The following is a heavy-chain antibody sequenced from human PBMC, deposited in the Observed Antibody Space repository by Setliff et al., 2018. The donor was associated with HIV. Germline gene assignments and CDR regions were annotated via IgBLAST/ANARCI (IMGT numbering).Heavy chain of an antibody. D-gene: IGHD2-15*01. V-gene: IGHV4-34*01. CDR2: IIHSGGT. Sequence: PSETLSLTCAVYGGSFSGYYWTWIRQPPGRGLEWIGEIIHSGGTNYNRSLKSRVTISVDTSNNQFSLNLSSVTAADTAVYYCARGGLGVVGAIDYWSQGTLVTVSS. J-gene: IGHJ4*02. CDR1: GGSFSGYY. CDR3: ARGGLGVVGAIDY.